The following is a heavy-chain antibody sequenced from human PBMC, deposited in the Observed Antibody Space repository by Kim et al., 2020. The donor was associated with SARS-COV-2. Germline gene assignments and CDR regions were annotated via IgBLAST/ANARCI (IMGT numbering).Heavy chain of an antibody. Sequence: GGSLRLSCAASGFIFSTYAMHWVRQAPGKGMEWVAVISNNGRDIYSADSVKGRFTISRDNFKNTLYLHMNSLRVEDTAVYYCAKDGSAEPAEYDFDYWR. D-gene: IGHD1-26*01. J-gene: IGHJ4*01. V-gene: IGHV3-30*18. CDR1: GFIFSTYA. CDR2: ISNNGRDI. CDR3: AKDGSAEPAEYDFDY.